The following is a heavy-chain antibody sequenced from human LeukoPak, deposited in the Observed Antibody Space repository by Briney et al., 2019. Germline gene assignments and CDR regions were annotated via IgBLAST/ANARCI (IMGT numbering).Heavy chain of an antibody. V-gene: IGHV4-34*01. CDR2: INHSGST. CDR3: ARGLGYGDYSNDAFGI. CDR1: GGSFSGYY. D-gene: IGHD4-17*01. Sequence: SETLSLTCAVYGGSFSGYYWSWIRQPPGKGLEWIGEINHSGSTNYNPSLKSRVTISVDTSKNQFSLKLSSVTAADTAVYYCARGLGYGDYSNDAFGIWGQGTMVTVSS. J-gene: IGHJ3*02.